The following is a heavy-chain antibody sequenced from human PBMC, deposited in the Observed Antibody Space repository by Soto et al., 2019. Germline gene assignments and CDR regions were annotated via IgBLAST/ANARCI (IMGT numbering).Heavy chain of an antibody. CDR1: GYTFTGYY. V-gene: IGHV1-2*04. CDR3: ARGGGDNWNYGVYYYYYGMDV. D-gene: IGHD1-7*01. Sequence: ASVKVSCKASGYTFTGYYMHWVRQAPGQGLEWMGWINPNSGGTNYAQKFQGWVTMTRDTSISTAYMELSRLRSDDTAVYYCARGGGDNWNYGVYYYYYGMDVWGQGTTVTVSS. J-gene: IGHJ6*02. CDR2: INPNSGGT.